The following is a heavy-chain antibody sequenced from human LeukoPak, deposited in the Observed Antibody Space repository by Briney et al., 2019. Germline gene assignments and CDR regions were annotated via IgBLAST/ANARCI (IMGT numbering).Heavy chain of an antibody. D-gene: IGHD2-2*01. V-gene: IGHV3-53*01. Sequence: GGSLRLSCAASGFTVSSNYMSWVRQAPGKGLEWVSVIYSGGSTYYADSVKGRFTISRDNSQNPLYLQMNSLRAEDTAVYYCARGVVPAALNWFDPWGRGTLVTVSS. CDR2: IYSGGST. J-gene: IGHJ5*02. CDR1: GFTVSSNY. CDR3: ARGVVPAALNWFDP.